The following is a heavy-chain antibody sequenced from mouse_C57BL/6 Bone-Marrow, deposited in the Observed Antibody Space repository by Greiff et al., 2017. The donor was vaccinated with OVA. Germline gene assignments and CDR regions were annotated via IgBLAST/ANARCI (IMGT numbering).Heavy chain of an antibody. CDR1: GYTFTSYW. Sequence: QVQLQQPGAELVRPGSSVKLSCKASGYTFTSYWMHWVKQRPIQGLEWIGNIDPSDSETHYNQKFKDKATLTVDKSSSTAYMQLSSLTSEDSAVYYCARGIYEGYYWYFDVWGTGTTVTVSA. D-gene: IGHD2-3*01. V-gene: IGHV1-52*01. CDR3: ARGIYEGYYWYFDV. CDR2: IDPSDSET. J-gene: IGHJ1*03.